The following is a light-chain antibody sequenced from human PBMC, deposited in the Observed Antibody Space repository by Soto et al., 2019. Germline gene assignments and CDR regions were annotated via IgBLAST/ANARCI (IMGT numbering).Light chain of an antibody. V-gene: IGLV2-14*01. CDR2: EVS. Sequence: QSVLTQPASVSGSSGQSITISCSGTNSDIGSYNYVSWYLQHPGKAPKLIVFEVSNRPSGISDRFSGSKSGNTAYLTISGLQTEDEAVYYCNSFTSSNTLPYVFGTWTKVTVL. J-gene: IGLJ1*01. CDR3: NSFTSSNTLPYV. CDR1: NSDIGSYNY.